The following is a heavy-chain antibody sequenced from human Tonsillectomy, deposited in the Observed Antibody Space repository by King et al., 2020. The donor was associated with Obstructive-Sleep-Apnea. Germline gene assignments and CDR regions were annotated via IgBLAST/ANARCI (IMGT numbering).Heavy chain of an antibody. CDR1: GFNLDDYA. J-gene: IGHJ4*02. D-gene: IGHD1-26*01. CDR2: ISWDSGNI. CDR3: AKDMGFDTGGGFDY. V-gene: IGHV3-9*01. Sequence: QLVQSGGGLVQPGRSLRLSCAASGFNLDDYAMHWVLQVPGKGLEWVAGISWDSGNIGYADSVKGRFTITRDNAKNSLYLQMNSLRAEDTALYYCAKDMGFDTGGGFDYWGQGALVTVFS.